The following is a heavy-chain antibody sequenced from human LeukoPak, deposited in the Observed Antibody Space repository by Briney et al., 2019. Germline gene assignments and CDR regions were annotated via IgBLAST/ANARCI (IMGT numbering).Heavy chain of an antibody. CDR3: ARGIEMATSFDY. Sequence: SETLSLTCTVSGGSISSSSYYWGWIRQPPGKGLEWIGSIYYSGSTYYNPSLKSRVTISVDTSKNQFSLKLSSVTAADTAVYHCARGIEMATSFDYWGQGTLVTVSS. CDR1: GGSISSSSYY. CDR2: IYYSGST. V-gene: IGHV4-39*07. J-gene: IGHJ4*02. D-gene: IGHD5-24*01.